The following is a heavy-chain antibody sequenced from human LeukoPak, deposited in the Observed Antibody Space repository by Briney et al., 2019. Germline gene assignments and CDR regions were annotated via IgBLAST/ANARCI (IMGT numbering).Heavy chain of an antibody. CDR2: INHSGSI. J-gene: IGHJ4*02. CDR1: GGSFSGYY. Sequence: SETLSLTCAVYGGSFSGYYWNWIRQSPGKGLQWIAEINHSGSINYNPSFKSRVTISVDKSKNQFSLKLNSVTAADTAVYYCALFEVVVGSTQDFWGQGTLVTVSS. V-gene: IGHV4-34*01. CDR3: ALFEVVVGSTQDF. D-gene: IGHD2-15*01.